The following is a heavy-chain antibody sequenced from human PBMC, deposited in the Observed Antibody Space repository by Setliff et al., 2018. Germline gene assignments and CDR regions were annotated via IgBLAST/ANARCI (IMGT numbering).Heavy chain of an antibody. CDR3: VRGYCSSSSCYGTMGY. CDR1: GFTFSNYA. CDR2: ISGSGAI. D-gene: IGHD2-2*01. Sequence: GGSLRLSCAASGFTFSNYAMSWVRQAPGKGLEWVSAISGSGAISYADSVKGRFTISRDNSKNTLYLQMNSLRAEDTAVYYCVRGYCSSSSCYGTMGYWGQGTLVTVSS. V-gene: IGHV3-23*01. J-gene: IGHJ4*02.